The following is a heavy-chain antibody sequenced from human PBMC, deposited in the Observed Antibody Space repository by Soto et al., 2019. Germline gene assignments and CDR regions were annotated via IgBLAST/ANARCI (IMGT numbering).Heavy chain of an antibody. V-gene: IGHV4-39*01. D-gene: IGHD3-10*01. Sequence: SETLSLTCTVSGGSISSSSYYWGWIRQPPGKGLEWIGSIYYSGSTYYNPSLKSRVTISVDTSKNQFSLKLSSVTAADTAVYYCATHYYGSGSPDYWGQGTLVTVSS. CDR2: IYYSGST. CDR1: GGSISSSSYY. J-gene: IGHJ4*02. CDR3: ATHYYGSGSPDY.